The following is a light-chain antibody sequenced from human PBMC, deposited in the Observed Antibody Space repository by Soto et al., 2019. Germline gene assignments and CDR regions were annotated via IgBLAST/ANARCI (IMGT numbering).Light chain of an antibody. CDR3: QEGSTLLT. CDR1: QSVSTY. CDR2: GAS. Sequence: DIQMTQSPYSLSTSVGDRVTITCRTSQSVSTYLNWYQQRPGKAPKLLIYGASSLQSGVPSRFSGSGSGIHFTLTISSLQPEDFATYYCQEGSTLLTFGGGTKVDIK. J-gene: IGKJ4*01. V-gene: IGKV1-39*01.